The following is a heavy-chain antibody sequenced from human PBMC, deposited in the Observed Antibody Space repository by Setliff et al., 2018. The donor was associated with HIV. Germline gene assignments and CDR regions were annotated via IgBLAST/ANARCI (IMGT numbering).Heavy chain of an antibody. CDR1: GFTFSNFA. CDR3: ASARIPTGGTSTSFDY. D-gene: IGHD1-1*01. J-gene: IGHJ4*02. CDR2: ISYDGSTT. Sequence: GGSLRLSCVASGFTFSNFAMYWVRRAPGKGLEWVSAISYDGSTTYYADSVKGRFTISRDNSKNTLYVQVNNLRPEDTGVYYCASARIPTGGTSTSFDYWGQGTLVTVSS. V-gene: IGHV3-30*01.